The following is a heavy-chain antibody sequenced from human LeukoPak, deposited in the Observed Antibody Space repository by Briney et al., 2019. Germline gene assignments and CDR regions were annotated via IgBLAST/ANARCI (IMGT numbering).Heavy chain of an antibody. D-gene: IGHD2-21*02. J-gene: IGHJ4*02. CDR1: GFTFRSFE. Sequence: PGGSLRLSCTASGFTFRSFEMNWVRQAPGRGLEWVSYISNSGTTIYYADSVKGRFTISRDNSKNTLYLQMNRLRPEDTAVYYCARGTVTAPDYWGQGTLVTVSS. CDR2: ISNSGTTI. V-gene: IGHV3-48*03. CDR3: ARGTVTAPDY.